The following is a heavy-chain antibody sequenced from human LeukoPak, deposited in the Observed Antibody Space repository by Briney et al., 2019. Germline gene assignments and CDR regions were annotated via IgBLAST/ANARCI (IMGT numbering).Heavy chain of an antibody. CDR2: ISAYNGNT. Sequence: ASVKVSCRASGYTFTSYGISWVRQAPGQGLEWMGWISAYNGNTNYAQKLQGRVTMTTDTSTSTAYMELRSLRSDDTAVYYCARSDWSSERGYYYYMDVWGKGTTVTVSS. CDR3: ARSDWSSERGYYYYMDV. J-gene: IGHJ6*03. V-gene: IGHV1-18*01. D-gene: IGHD3-9*01. CDR1: GYTFTSYG.